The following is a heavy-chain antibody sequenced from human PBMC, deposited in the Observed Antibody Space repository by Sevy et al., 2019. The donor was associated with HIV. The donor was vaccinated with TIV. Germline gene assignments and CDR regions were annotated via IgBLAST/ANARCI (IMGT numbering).Heavy chain of an antibody. J-gene: IGHJ3*02. CDR2: INPNSGGT. V-gene: IGHV1-2*02. D-gene: IGHD3-3*01. Sequence: ASVKVSCKASGYTFTCYYMHWVRQAPGQGLEWMGWINPNSGGTNYAQRFQGRVTMTRDTSISAAYMELTRLRLDNTAVYYWARGPGYYDFWSGYTTDAFDIWGQGTMVTVSS. CDR1: GYTFTCYY. CDR3: ARGPGYYDFWSGYTTDAFDI.